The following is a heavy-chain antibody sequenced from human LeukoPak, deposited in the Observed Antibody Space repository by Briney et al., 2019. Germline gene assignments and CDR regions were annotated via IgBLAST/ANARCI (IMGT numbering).Heavy chain of an antibody. CDR3: ARFSQYYHSPTHYLDY. Sequence: PSETLSLTCAVYGGSFSGYYWSWVRQPPGAGLEWLAYIYYTGSTNYNPSLKTPLTISVDTSKNQFSLRLNSVPAADTAVYYCARFSQYYHSPTHYLDYWRQGTLVTVSS. V-gene: IGHV4-59*08. D-gene: IGHD2/OR15-2a*01. J-gene: IGHJ4*02. CDR1: GGSFSGYY. CDR2: IYYTGST.